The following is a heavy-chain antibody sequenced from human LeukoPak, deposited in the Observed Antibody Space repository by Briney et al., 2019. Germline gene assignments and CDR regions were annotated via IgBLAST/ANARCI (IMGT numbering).Heavy chain of an antibody. V-gene: IGHV1-2*02. J-gene: IGHJ4*02. CDR3: RMVLSNGSFDY. Sequence: ASVKVSCKASGYTFTGYYMHWVRQAPGQGLGWMGWIYPNTGATKYAQKFQGRVTMTRDTSISTAYMELSGVISDEKALSFSRMVLSNGSFDYWGQGSLVTVSS. CDR2: IYPNTGAT. CDR1: GYTFTGYY. D-gene: IGHD2-15*01.